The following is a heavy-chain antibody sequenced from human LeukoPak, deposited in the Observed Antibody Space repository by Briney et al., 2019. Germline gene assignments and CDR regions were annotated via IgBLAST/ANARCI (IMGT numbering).Heavy chain of an antibody. J-gene: IGHJ4*02. V-gene: IGHV3-23*01. Sequence: PGGSLRLSCAASGFTFSSYAMSWVRQAPGKGLEWVSSISGSGGSTYYADSVKGRFTISRDNSKNTLYLQMNSLRAEDTAVYYCAKAQHTAMVRHGDYWGQGTLVTVSS. CDR2: ISGSGGST. CDR1: GFTFSSYA. D-gene: IGHD5-18*01. CDR3: AKAQHTAMVRHGDY.